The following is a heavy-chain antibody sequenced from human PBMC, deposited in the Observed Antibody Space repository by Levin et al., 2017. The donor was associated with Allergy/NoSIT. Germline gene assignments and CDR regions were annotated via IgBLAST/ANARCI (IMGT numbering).Heavy chain of an antibody. Sequence: PSETLSLTCAASGFTFSSYAMSWVRQAPGKGLEWVSAISGSGGSTYYADSVKGRFTISRDNSKNTLYLQMNSLRAEDTAVYYCAKADLKQLGYYYYGMDVWGQGTTVTVSS. CDR3: AKADLKQLGYYYYGMDV. CDR1: GFTFSSYA. J-gene: IGHJ6*02. V-gene: IGHV3-23*01. CDR2: ISGSGGST. D-gene: IGHD6-6*01.